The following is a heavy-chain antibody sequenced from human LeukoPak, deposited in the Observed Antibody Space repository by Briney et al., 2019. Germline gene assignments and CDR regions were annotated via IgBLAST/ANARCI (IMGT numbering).Heavy chain of an antibody. J-gene: IGHJ4*02. V-gene: IGHV4-59*08. CDR1: GGSISSYY. D-gene: IGHD4-17*01. Sequence: PSETLSLTCTVSGGSISSYYWSWIRQPPGKGLEWIGYTYYSGSTNYNPSLKSRVTISVDTSKNQFSLKLSSVTAADTAVYYCARRVPSGYGDVFDYWGQGVLVTVTS. CDR3: ARRVPSGYGDVFDY. CDR2: TYYSGST.